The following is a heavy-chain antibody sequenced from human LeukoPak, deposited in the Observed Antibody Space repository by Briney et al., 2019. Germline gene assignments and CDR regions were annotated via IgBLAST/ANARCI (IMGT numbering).Heavy chain of an antibody. CDR2: ISYDGSNK. CDR1: GFTLSSYA. Sequence: VGSPRLSCAAPGFTLSSYAMHWVRQAPGKGLGCVAVISYDGSNKYYADSVKGGFTISRDNSKNTLYLQMNSLRAEDTAVYYCAREACPYRLCYYDSSGYSLDYYFDYWGQGTLVTVSS. D-gene: IGHD3-22*01. CDR3: AREACPYRLCYYDSSGYSLDYYFDY. V-gene: IGHV3-30-3*01. J-gene: IGHJ4*02.